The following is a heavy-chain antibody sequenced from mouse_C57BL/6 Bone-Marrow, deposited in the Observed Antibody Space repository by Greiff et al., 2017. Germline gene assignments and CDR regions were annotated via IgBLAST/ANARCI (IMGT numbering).Heavy chain of an antibody. CDR2: IYPRSGNT. D-gene: IGHD2-1*01. V-gene: IGHV1-81*01. CDR1: GYTFTSYG. J-gene: IGHJ3*01. Sequence: VQVVESGAELARPGASVKLSCKASGYTFTSYGISWVKQRTGQGLEWIGEIYPRSGNTYYNEKFKGKATLTADKSSSTAYMELRSLTSEDSAVYCCVYYGNFLAYWGQGTLVTVSA. CDR3: VYYGNFLAY.